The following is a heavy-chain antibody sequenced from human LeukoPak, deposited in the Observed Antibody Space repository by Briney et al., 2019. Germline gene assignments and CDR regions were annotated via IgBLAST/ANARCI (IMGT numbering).Heavy chain of an antibody. Sequence: GGSLRLSCAASGFTFSSYGMHWVRQAPGKGLEWVAFIRYDGSNKYYADSVKGRFTISRDNSKNTLYLQMNSLRAEDTAVYYCAKRTCCSSTSCYIDYWGQGTLVTVSS. CDR2: IRYDGSNK. V-gene: IGHV3-30*02. CDR1: GFTFSSYG. CDR3: AKRTCCSSTSCYIDY. J-gene: IGHJ4*02. D-gene: IGHD2-2*01.